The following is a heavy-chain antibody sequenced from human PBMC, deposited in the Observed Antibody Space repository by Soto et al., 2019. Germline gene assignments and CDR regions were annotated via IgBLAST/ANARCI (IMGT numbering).Heavy chain of an antibody. J-gene: IGHJ4*02. CDR2: ISYDGSNK. Sequence: QVQLVESGGGVVQPGRSLRLSCAASGFTFSSYGMHWVRQAPGKGLEWVAVISYDGSNKYYADSVKGRFTISRDNSKNTLYLQMNSLRAEDTAVYYCAKDRTTGLEFSHYLDYWGQGTLVTVSS. CDR3: AKDRTTGLEFSHYLDY. V-gene: IGHV3-30*18. D-gene: IGHD3-3*02. CDR1: GFTFSSYG.